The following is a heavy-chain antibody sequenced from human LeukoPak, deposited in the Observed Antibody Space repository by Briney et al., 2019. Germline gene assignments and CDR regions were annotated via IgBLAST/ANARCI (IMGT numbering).Heavy chain of an antibody. CDR2: IYYSGST. Sequence: SETLSLTCTVSGGSISSGGYSWSWIWQPPGKGLEWIGYIYYSGSTYYNPSLKSRVTISVDTSKNQFSLKLSSVTAADTAVYYCATSQNYDILTGGFDPWGQGTLVTVSS. J-gene: IGHJ5*02. CDR1: GGSISSGGYS. CDR3: ATSQNYDILTGGFDP. D-gene: IGHD3-9*01. V-gene: IGHV4-30-4*07.